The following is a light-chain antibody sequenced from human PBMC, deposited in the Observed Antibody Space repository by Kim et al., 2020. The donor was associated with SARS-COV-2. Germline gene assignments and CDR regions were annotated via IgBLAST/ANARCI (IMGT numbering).Light chain of an antibody. V-gene: IGLV3-21*01. CDR2: YDG. CDR3: QVGDRRSDQVL. CDR1: NIGGKT. J-gene: IGLJ2*01. Sequence: SYELTQPPSVSVAPGQTARITCGGNNIGGKTVHWYQQRPGQAPALVIRYDGDRPSGIPERFSGSNSGNTATLTISRVAAGDEADYYCQVGDRRSDQVLFG.